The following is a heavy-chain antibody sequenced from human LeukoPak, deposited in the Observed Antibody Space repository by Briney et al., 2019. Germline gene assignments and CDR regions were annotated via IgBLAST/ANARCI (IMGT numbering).Heavy chain of an antibody. J-gene: IGHJ4*02. CDR1: GFTFSSYA. CDR3: ASRPNGFWGGPFDY. CDR2: IEGDGRTQ. V-gene: IGHV3-30*02. D-gene: IGHD3-3*01. Sequence: PGGSLRLSCAASGFTFSSYAMSWVRQAPGKGLEWVAFIEGDGRTQYYADSVRGRFTISRDNPKNTVHLQMNSLRAEDTAIYYCASRPNGFWGGPFDYWGQGTLVTVSS.